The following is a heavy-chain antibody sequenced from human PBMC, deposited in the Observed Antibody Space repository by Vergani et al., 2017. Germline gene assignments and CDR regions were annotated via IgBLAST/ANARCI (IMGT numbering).Heavy chain of an antibody. V-gene: IGHV1-69*01. CDR3: ARDGRDTAMFTGSAFDI. D-gene: IGHD5-18*01. J-gene: IGHJ3*02. CDR2: IIPIFGTA. Sequence: QVQLVQSGAEVKKPGSSVKVSCKASGGTFSSYAISWVRQAPGQGLEWMGGIIPIFGTANYAQKFQGRVTITADESTSTAYMELSSLRPEDTAVYYCARDGRDTAMFTGSAFDIWGQGTMVTVSS. CDR1: GGTFSSYA.